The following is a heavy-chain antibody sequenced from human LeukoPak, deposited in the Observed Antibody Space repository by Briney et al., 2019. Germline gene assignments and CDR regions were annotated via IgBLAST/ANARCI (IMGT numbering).Heavy chain of an antibody. V-gene: IGHV3-11*06. D-gene: IGHD6-13*01. J-gene: IGHJ6*04. CDR1: GFTFSDYY. CDR2: ISSSSSYT. CDR3: ARSSSSWLSHLYYYYGMDV. Sequence: GGSLRLSCAASGFTFSDYYMSWIRQAPGKGLEWVSYISSSSSYTNYADSVKGRFTISRDNAKNSLYLQMNSLRAEDTAVYYCARSSSSWLSHLYYYYGMDVWGKGTTVTVYS.